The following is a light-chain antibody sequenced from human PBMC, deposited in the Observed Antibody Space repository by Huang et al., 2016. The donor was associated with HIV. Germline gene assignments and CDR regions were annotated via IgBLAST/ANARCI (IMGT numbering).Light chain of an antibody. CDR3: QQYYGSPPT. Sequence: DIVMTQSPDSLAVSLGERATINCKSSQKILYNSDKKNNLAWYQQKPGQPPKLLIYWASTRESGVPDRFSGSGSGTDFTLTISSLQAGDVAVYYCQQYYGSPPTFGQGTKVEIK. J-gene: IGKJ1*01. CDR1: QKILYNSDKKNN. CDR2: WAS. V-gene: IGKV4-1*01.